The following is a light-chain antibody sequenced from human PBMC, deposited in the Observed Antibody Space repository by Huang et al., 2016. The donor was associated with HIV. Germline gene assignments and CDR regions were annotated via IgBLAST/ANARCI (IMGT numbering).Light chain of an antibody. J-gene: IGKJ5*01. CDR1: QDIRSS. CDR3: QQYYTTPRDT. CDR2: AAS. V-gene: IGKV1-NL1*01. Sequence: DIQMTQSPSSLSASVGDRVTSTCRASQDIRSSLAWYQQKPGKAPKLLLFAASRLESGFPSRFSGSGSGTDYTLTISSLQPEDFATYYCQQYYTTPRDTFGQGTRLAIK.